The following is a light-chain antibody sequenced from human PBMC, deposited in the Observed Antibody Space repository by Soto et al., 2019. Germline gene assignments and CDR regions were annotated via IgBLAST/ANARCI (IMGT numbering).Light chain of an antibody. J-gene: IGKJ4*01. CDR1: QSVSSY. V-gene: IGKV3-11*01. Sequence: EIVFTQSPATLSLSPGERATLSCRASQSVSSYLAWYQQKPGQAPRLLIYDASNRATGIPARFSGSGSGTDFTLTISSLEPEDFAVYYCQQRSNWPPLLTFGGGTKV. CDR2: DAS. CDR3: QQRSNWPPLLT.